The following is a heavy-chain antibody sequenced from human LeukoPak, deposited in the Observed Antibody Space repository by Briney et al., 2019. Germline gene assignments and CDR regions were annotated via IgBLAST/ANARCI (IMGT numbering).Heavy chain of an antibody. CDR2: IYTSGST. CDR1: GGSISSGSYY. V-gene: IGHV4-61*02. J-gene: IGHJ1*01. Sequence: SETLSLTCTVSGGSISSGSYYWSWIRQPAGKGLEWIGRIYTSGSTNYNPSLKSRVTISVDTSKNQFSLKLSSVTAADTAVYYCARDRGGRYMYLQHWGQGTLVTVSS. D-gene: IGHD1-26*01. CDR3: ARDRGGRYMYLQH.